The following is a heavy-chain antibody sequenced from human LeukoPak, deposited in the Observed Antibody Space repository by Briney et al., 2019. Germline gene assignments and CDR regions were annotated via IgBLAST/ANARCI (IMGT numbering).Heavy chain of an antibody. V-gene: IGHV3-48*04. Sequence: GGSLRLSCAASGFTFSGHNMNWVRQAPGKGLEWISFVSISSGTIYYADSVNGRFRISRDHAKSSLDLEMNSLRAEDTAVYYCARAMSTFGGVRNYFDSWGQGTLVTVSS. CDR3: ARAMSTFGGVRNYFDS. CDR2: VSISSGTI. D-gene: IGHD3-16*01. CDR1: GFTFSGHN. J-gene: IGHJ4*02.